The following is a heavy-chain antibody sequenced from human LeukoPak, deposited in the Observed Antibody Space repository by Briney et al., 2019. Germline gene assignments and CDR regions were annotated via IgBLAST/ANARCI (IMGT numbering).Heavy chain of an antibody. CDR2: IKSKTDGGTT. D-gene: IGHD6-13*01. V-gene: IGHV3-15*01. CDR1: GFTFSSYS. Sequence: GGSLGLSCAASGFTFSSYSMNWVRQAPGKGLEWVGRIKSKTDGGTTDYAAPVKGRFTISRDDSKNTLYLQMNSLKTEDTAVYYCTTDPGRSIAAAGTISPGWGQGTLVTVSS. J-gene: IGHJ4*02. CDR3: TTDPGRSIAAAGTISPG.